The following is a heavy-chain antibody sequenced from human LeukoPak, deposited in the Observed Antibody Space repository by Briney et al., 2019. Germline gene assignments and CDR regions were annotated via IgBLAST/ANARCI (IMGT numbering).Heavy chain of an antibody. V-gene: IGHV4-61*02. Sequence: PSRTLSLTCTVSGESISSGSYYWSWIRQPAGKGLEWIGRMYTSGSTDYNPSLKSRVTISVDTTKNEFSLKLSSVTAADTAVYYCARVAMTVWFDPWGQGTLVTVSS. D-gene: IGHD2-2*01. CDR2: MYTSGST. CDR3: ARVAMTVWFDP. CDR1: GESISSGSYY. J-gene: IGHJ5*02.